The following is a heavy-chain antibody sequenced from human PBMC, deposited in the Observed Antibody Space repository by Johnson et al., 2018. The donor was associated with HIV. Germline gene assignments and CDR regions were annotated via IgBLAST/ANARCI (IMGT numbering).Heavy chain of an antibody. CDR2: SYSGDTT. Sequence: VQLVESGGGLVQPGGSLRLSCAASGFTVSTNYMSWIRQAPGKGLEWVSVSYSGDTTYYAGSVKGRFTISRDNSKNTLHLQMKSLRAADTAVYYCAKAGMYMPHAAFDIWGQGTMVTVSS. D-gene: IGHD2-2*01. CDR3: AKAGMYMPHAAFDI. V-gene: IGHV3-66*01. CDR1: GFTVSTNY. J-gene: IGHJ3*02.